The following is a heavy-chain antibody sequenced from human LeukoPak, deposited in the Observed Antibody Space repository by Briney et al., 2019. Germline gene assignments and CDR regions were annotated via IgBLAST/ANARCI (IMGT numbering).Heavy chain of an antibody. CDR3: ARGRPERVRGVIITFDY. Sequence: SETLSLTCTVSGGSISSGGYYWSWIRQHPGKGLEWIGYIYYSGSTYYNPSLKSRVTISVNTSKNQFSLKLSSVTAADTAVYYWARGRPERVRGVIITFDYWGQGTLVTVSS. CDR2: IYYSGST. V-gene: IGHV4-31*03. J-gene: IGHJ4*02. CDR1: GGSISSGGYY. D-gene: IGHD3-10*01.